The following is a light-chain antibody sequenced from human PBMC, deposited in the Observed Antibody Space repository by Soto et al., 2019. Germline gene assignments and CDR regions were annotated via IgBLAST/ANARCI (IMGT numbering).Light chain of an antibody. CDR1: NNDVGGYNY. Sequence: QSALTQPASVSGSPGQSITISCTGTNNDVGGYNYVSWYQQHPDKAPKLMIYDVTNRPSGVSNRFSGSKSGNTASLTISGLQAEDEADYHCSSYTSSGTLVFGTGTKVTVL. CDR3: SSYTSSGTLV. J-gene: IGLJ1*01. V-gene: IGLV2-14*03. CDR2: DVT.